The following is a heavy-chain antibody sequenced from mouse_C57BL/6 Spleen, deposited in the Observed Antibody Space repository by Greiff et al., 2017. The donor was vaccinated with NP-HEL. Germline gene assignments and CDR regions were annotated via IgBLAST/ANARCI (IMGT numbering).Heavy chain of an antibody. V-gene: IGHV1-64*01. CDR1: GYTFTSYW. CDR2: IDPINGNT. J-gene: IGHJ2*01. CDR3: ARSRNHTTVVALDY. D-gene: IGHD1-1*01. Sequence: QVHLKQPGAELVKPGASVKLSCKASGYTFTSYWMHWVKQRPGQGLEWIGMIDPINGNTNYNQKFKGKATLTVDKSSSTAYMHLSSLTSEDSAVYYCARSRNHTTVVALDYWGQGTTLTVSS.